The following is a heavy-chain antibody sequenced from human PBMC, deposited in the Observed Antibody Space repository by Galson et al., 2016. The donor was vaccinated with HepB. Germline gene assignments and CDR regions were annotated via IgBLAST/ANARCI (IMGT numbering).Heavy chain of an antibody. Sequence: SLRLSCAASGFTFNKYAMHWVRQAPGKGLEWVALIWYDGSNKYYGGSVEGRFTISRDNSKKLLYLEMNSLRVEDTAVYYCARDWELLRGADAFDIWGQGTMVTVSS. CDR2: IWYDGSNK. CDR3: ARDWELLRGADAFDI. V-gene: IGHV3-33*01. CDR1: GFTFNKYA. J-gene: IGHJ3*02. D-gene: IGHD1-26*01.